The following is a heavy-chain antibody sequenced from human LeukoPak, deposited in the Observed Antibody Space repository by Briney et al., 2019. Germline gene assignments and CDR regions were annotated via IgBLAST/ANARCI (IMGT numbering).Heavy chain of an antibody. CDR3: ARGYSSGLFFGF. Sequence: SETLSLTCTVSGGSISSYYWSWIRQPPGKGLEWIGYIYYSGSTNYNPSLKSRVTISVDTSKNQFSLKLSSVTAADTAVYYCARGYSSGLFFGFWGQGTLVTVSS. CDR2: IYYSGST. CDR1: GGSISSYY. D-gene: IGHD6-19*01. V-gene: IGHV4-59*01. J-gene: IGHJ4*02.